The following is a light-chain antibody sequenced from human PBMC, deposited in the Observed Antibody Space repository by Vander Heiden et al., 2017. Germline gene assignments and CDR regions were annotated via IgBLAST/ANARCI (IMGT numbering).Light chain of an antibody. J-gene: IGKJ3*01. CDR1: QGISSY. V-gene: IGKV1-8*01. CDR3: QQYYSYGFT. Sequence: AIRMTKSPSSFSASTGDRVTITCRASQGISSYLAWYQQKPGKAPKLLIYAASTLQSGVPSRFSGSGSGTDFTLTISCLQSEDFATYYCQQYYSYGFTFGPGTKVDIK. CDR2: AAS.